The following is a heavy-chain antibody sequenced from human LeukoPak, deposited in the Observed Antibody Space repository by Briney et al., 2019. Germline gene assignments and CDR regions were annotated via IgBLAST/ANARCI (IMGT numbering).Heavy chain of an antibody. D-gene: IGHD1-26*01. V-gene: IGHV4-4*07. CDR2: IYTSGST. CDR3: ARGPSGSFYYYYYYMDV. CDR1: GGSISSYY. J-gene: IGHJ6*03. Sequence: SETLSLTCTVSGGSISSYYWSWIRQPAGKGLEWIGRIYTSGSTNYNPSLKSRVTMSVDMSKNQFSLKLSSVTAADTAVYYCARGPSGSFYYYYYYMDVWGKGTTVTVSS.